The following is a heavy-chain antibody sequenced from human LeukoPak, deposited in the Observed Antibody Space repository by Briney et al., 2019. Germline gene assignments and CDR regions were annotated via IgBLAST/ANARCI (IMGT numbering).Heavy chain of an antibody. CDR1: GDSISSSPYY. D-gene: IGHD2-15*01. CDR2: ISGSGGST. Sequence: PSETLSLTCTVSGDSISSSPYYWGWIRQPPGRGLEWVSAISGSGGSTYYADSVKGRFTISRDNSKNTLYLQMNSLRAEDTAVYYCAKAMIFGNAFDIWGQGTMVTVSS. V-gene: IGHV3-23*01. J-gene: IGHJ3*02. CDR3: AKAMIFGNAFDI.